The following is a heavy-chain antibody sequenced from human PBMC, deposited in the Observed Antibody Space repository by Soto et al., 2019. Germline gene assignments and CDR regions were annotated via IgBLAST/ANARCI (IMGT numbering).Heavy chain of an antibody. CDR1: GGSIGSSSYY. D-gene: IGHD3-10*01. CDR2: IYYSGST. V-gene: IGHV4-39*01. CDR3: AKGGSETYYVTDYYYGLDV. Sequence: SETLSLTCTVSGGSIGSSSYYWGWIRQPPGKGLERIGSIYYSGSTYYNPSLKSRVTISVDTSKNQFSLKLSSVTAADTAVYYCAKGGSETYYVTDYYYGLDVWGQGTTVTVSS. J-gene: IGHJ6*02.